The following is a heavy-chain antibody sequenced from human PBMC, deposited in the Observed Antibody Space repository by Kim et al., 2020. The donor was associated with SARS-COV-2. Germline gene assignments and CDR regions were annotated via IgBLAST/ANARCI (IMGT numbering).Heavy chain of an antibody. Sequence: YANSVKDRFTISRDNSKNTLYLQMNSLRAEETAVYYCAREDIVVVPAIDYWGQGTLVTVSS. D-gene: IGHD2-2*01. CDR3: AREDIVVVPAIDY. V-gene: IGHV3-33*01. J-gene: IGHJ4*02.